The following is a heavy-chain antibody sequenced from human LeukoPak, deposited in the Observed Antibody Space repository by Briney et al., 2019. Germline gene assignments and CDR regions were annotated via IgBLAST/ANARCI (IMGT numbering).Heavy chain of an antibody. Sequence: GASVKVSCKASGYTFTGYYMHWVRQAPGQGLEWMGWINPNSGGTNYAQKFQGRVTMTTDTSTSTAYMELRSLRSDDTAVYYCARVGDYGDYDSDYWGQGTLVTVSS. CDR2: INPNSGGT. CDR1: GYTFTGYY. V-gene: IGHV1-2*02. CDR3: ARVGDYGDYDSDY. J-gene: IGHJ4*02. D-gene: IGHD4-17*01.